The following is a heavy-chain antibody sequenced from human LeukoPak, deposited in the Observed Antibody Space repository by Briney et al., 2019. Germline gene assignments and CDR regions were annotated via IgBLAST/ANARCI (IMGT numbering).Heavy chain of an antibody. CDR3: ARSGLASDTSFDY. Sequence: ASVKVSCKASGYTFTGYYMHWVRQAPGQGLEWMGRLNPNSGGTNYAQKFQDRVTMTRDTSISTAYMELSRLTSDDTAVYHCARSGLASDTSFDYWGQGTLVTVSS. CDR2: LNPNSGGT. V-gene: IGHV1-2*02. CDR1: GYTFTGYY. J-gene: IGHJ4*02.